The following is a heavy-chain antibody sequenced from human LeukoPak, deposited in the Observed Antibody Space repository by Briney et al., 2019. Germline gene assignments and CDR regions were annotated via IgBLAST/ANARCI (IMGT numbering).Heavy chain of an antibody. Sequence: ASVKVSCKASGYTFTSYGISWVRQAPGQGIEWMGWISAYNGNTNYAQKLQGRVTMTTDTSTSTAYMELRCLRSDDTAVYYCARADMIVVVSPCYDMDVWGQGTTVTVSS. J-gene: IGHJ6*02. CDR1: GYTFTSYG. CDR2: ISAYNGNT. D-gene: IGHD3-22*01. V-gene: IGHV1-18*01. CDR3: ARADMIVVVSPCYDMDV.